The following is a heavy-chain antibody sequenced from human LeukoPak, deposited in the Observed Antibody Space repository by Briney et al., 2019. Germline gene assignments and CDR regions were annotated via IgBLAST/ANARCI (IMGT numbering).Heavy chain of an antibody. CDR2: ISAYNGNT. CDR3: ARAADYYYYMDV. V-gene: IGHV1-18*01. J-gene: IGHJ6*03. CDR1: GYTFTSYG. Sequence: ASVKVSCKASGYTFTSYGISWVRQAPGQGLEWMGWISAYNGNTNYAQKLQGRVTMTTDTSTTPAYMELRSLRSDDTAVYYCARAADYYYYMDVWGKGTTVTVSS.